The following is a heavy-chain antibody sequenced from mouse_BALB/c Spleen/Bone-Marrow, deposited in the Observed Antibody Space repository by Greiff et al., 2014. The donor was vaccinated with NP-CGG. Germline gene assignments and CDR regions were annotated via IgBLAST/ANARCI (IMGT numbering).Heavy chain of an antibody. J-gene: IGHJ3*01. V-gene: IGHV1-80*01. CDR3: AKVTTGFAY. CDR1: GYAFSTYW. Sequence: QVQLQQSGAELVRPGSSVKISCKASGYAFSTYWMTWVKQRPGQGLEWIGQIYPGDGDTKYNGKFKGKATLTADKSSSTAYMQLSSLTSEDSAVYFCAKVTTGFAYWGQGTLVTVYA. CDR2: IYPGDGDT. D-gene: IGHD2-2*01.